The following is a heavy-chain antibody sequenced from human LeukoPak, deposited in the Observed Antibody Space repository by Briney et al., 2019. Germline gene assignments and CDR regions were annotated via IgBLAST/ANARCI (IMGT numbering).Heavy chain of an antibody. J-gene: IGHJ1*01. D-gene: IGHD2-21*01. CDR2: IYTTGLT. CDR3: ARAAAIVRYFHN. CDR1: GGSFSGYY. Sequence: SETLSLTCAVYGGSFSGYYWTWLRQPAGKGLEWIGRIYTTGLTNYSPSLRSRVTISIDTSRNQFSLKLTSVTAADTAVYYCARAAAIVRYFHNWGQGTLVTVSS. V-gene: IGHV4-59*10.